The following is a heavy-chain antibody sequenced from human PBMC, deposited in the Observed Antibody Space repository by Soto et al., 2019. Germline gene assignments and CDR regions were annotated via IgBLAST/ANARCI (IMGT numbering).Heavy chain of an antibody. J-gene: IGHJ4*02. D-gene: IGHD3-22*01. Sequence: PSETLSLTCTVSGGSISSGDYYWSWIRQPPGKGLEWIGYIYYSGSTYYNPSLKSRVTISVDTSKNQFSLKLSSVTAADTAVYYCAREFSLTMIGSGPSDYWGQGTLVTVPQ. CDR2: IYYSGST. CDR3: AREFSLTMIGSGPSDY. V-gene: IGHV4-30-4*01. CDR1: GGSISSGDYY.